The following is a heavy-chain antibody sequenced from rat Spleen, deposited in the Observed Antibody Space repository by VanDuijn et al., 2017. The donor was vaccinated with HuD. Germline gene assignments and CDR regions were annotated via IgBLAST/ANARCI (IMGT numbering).Heavy chain of an antibody. CDR1: GFTFNNYW. J-gene: IGHJ2*01. CDR3: ARRHYGYTDYFDY. CDR2: ISYGDSSGHSAT. Sequence: EVQLVESGGGLVQPGRSLKLSCVASGFTFNNYWMTWIRQAPGKGLEWVASISYGDSSGHSATYYRDSMKGRFTISRDNAKSTLSLQMDSLRSEDTATYYCARRHYGYTDYFDYWGQGVMVTVSS. D-gene: IGHD1-9*01. V-gene: IGHV5-31*01.